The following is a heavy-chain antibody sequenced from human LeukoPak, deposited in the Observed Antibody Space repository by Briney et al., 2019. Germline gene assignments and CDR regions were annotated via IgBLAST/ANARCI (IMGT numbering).Heavy chain of an antibody. CDR3: ARIMDYGDYPSRGGWFDP. V-gene: IGHV3-66*01. Sequence: GGSLRLSCAASGFTVSSNYMSWVRQAPGKGLEWVSVICSGGSTYYADSVKGRFTISRDNSKNTLYLQMNSLRAEDTAVYYCARIMDYGDYPSRGGWFDPWGQGTLVTVSS. D-gene: IGHD4-17*01. CDR1: GFTVSSNY. CDR2: ICSGGST. J-gene: IGHJ5*02.